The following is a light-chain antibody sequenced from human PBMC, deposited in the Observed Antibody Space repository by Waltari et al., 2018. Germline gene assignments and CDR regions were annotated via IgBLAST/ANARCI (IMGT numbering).Light chain of an antibody. Sequence: SYVVTQPPSVSVAPGETATITCGGNTIGTYSVHWYPQKAGQAPVLVSFYDRDRPSGIPDRFSGSNSGNTATLTISRVEAGDEARYYCHVWHPHVDPGVFGTGTEVTVL. CDR3: HVWHPHVDPGV. CDR1: TIGTYS. CDR2: YDR. V-gene: IGLV3-21*04. J-gene: IGLJ1*01.